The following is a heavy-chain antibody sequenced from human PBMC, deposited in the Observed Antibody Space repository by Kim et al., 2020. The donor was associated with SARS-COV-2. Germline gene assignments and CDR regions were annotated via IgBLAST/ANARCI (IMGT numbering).Heavy chain of an antibody. Sequence: VKGRVPISKNNSKNTLYLQMNSLGAEDTAVYYCAKDPYYDFWSGYYFDYWGQGTLVTVSS. V-gene: IGHV3-23*01. CDR3: AKDPYYDFWSGYYFDY. J-gene: IGHJ4*02. D-gene: IGHD3-3*01.